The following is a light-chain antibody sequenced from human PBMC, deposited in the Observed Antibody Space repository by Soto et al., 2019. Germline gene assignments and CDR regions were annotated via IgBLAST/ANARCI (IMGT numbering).Light chain of an antibody. CDR3: QPYDGSPRT. Sequence: ETVLTQSPGTVSLSPGERATLSCRTSQSVNNDYLAWYQQKPGQAPRLLIYGVFNRATGIPGRFRGSGSGTDFTLTISGLEPEDSAVYYCQPYDGSPRTFGQGTKLEIK. CDR2: GVF. V-gene: IGKV3-20*01. CDR1: QSVNNDY. J-gene: IGKJ2*01.